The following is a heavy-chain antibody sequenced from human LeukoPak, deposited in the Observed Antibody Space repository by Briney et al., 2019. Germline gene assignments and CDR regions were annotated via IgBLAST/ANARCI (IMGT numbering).Heavy chain of an antibody. V-gene: IGHV3-48*01. D-gene: IGHD2-2*02. J-gene: IGHJ4*02. CDR3: ARDHRVVPAAITN. CDR2: ISSSSSTI. Sequence: GGSLRLSCAASGFTFSSYSMNWVRQAPGKGLEWVSYISSSSSTIYYADPVKGRFTISRDNAKNSLYLQMNSLRAEDTAVYYCARDHRVVPAAITNWGQGTLVTVSS. CDR1: GFTFSSYS.